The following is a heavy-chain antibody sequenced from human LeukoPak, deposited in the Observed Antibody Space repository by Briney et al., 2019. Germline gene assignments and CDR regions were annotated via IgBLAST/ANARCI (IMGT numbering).Heavy chain of an antibody. CDR3: AKIPHAIVVASDAFDI. V-gene: IGHV3-23*01. J-gene: IGHJ3*02. D-gene: IGHD3-22*01. CDR1: GFTFSSYA. CDR2: ISGSGGST. Sequence: GGSLRLSCAASGFTFSSYAMSWVRQAPGKGLEWVSAISGSGGSTYYAGSVKGRFTISRDNSKNTLYLQMNSLRAEDTAVYYCAKIPHAIVVASDAFDIWGQGTMVTVSS.